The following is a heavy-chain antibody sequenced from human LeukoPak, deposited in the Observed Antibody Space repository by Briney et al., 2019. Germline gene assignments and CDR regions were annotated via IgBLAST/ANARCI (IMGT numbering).Heavy chain of an antibody. D-gene: IGHD3-22*01. V-gene: IGHV3-23*01. CDR2: ISGSGGST. CDR3: AMTNYYDSSGLFDY. Sequence: GGSLRLSCAASGFTFSSYAMSRVRQAPGKGLEWVSAISGSGGSTYYADSVKGRFTISRDNAKNSLYLQMNSLRAEDTAVYYCAMTNYYDSSGLFDYWGQGTLVTVSS. J-gene: IGHJ4*02. CDR1: GFTFSSYA.